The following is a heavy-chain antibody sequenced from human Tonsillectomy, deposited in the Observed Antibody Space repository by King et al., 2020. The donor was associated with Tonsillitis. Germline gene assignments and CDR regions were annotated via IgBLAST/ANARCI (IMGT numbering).Heavy chain of an antibody. D-gene: IGHD4-11*01. CDR3: ARGRYGNYVTGAYYGMDV. CDR1: GFTFSRYA. CDR2: IAFDGSNE. J-gene: IGHJ6*02. V-gene: IGHV3-30*04. Sequence: VQLVESGGGVVQPGRSLRLPCAASGFTFSRYAMHWVRQAPGKGLEWVAVIAFDGSNEYYADSVKGRFTISRDISKNTLYLQMNSLRAEDTAIYYCARGRYGNYVTGAYYGMDVWGQGTTVTVSS.